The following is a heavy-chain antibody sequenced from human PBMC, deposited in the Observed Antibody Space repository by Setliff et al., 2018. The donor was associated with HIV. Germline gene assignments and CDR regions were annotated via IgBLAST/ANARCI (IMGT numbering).Heavy chain of an antibody. Sequence: PSETLSLTCTVSGGSIRSSSYYWAWLRQSPGKGLEWIGSMFYSGRTYHNPSLKSRVTISIDTSKNQFSLKLSSVTAADTAVYSCARMDSSTWPDYYFYGMDVWGQGTTVTVSS. CDR3: ARMDSSTWPDYYFYGMDV. CDR1: GGSIRSSSYY. V-gene: IGHV4-39*07. D-gene: IGHD2-2*01. J-gene: IGHJ6*02. CDR2: MFYSGRT.